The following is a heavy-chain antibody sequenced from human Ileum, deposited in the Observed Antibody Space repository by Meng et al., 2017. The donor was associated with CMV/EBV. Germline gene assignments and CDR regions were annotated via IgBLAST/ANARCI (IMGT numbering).Heavy chain of an antibody. V-gene: IGHV1-18*01. D-gene: IGHD5-18*01. J-gene: IGHJ4*02. Sequence: ASVKVSCKASGYTFTSYGVNWLRQAPGQGLEWMGWMSAYNGNTNYAQNLQDRVTMTTDTSTSTAYMALRSLGSDDTAVYYCARWGKVETDMVTTDYWGQGALVTVSS. CDR3: ARWGKVETDMVTTDY. CDR1: GYTFTSYG. CDR2: MSAYNGNT.